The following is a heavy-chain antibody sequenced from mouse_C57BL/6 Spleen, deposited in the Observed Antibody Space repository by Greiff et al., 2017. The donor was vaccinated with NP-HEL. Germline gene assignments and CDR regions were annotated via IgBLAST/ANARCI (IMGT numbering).Heavy chain of an antibody. CDR1: GYTFTEYT. CDR3: ARHEGEGYSNYWYFDV. D-gene: IGHD2-5*01. J-gene: IGHJ1*03. Sequence: QVQLKESGAELVKPGASVKLSCKASGYTFTEYTIHWVKQRSGQGLEWIGWFYPGSGSIKYNENFKDKATLTADKSSSTVYMELSRLTSEDSAVYFCARHEGEGYSNYWYFDVWGTGTTVTVSS. V-gene: IGHV1-62-2*01. CDR2: FYPGSGSI.